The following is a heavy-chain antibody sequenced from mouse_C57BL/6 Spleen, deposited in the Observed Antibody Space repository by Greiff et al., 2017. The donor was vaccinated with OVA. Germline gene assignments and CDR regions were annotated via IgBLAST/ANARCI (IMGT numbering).Heavy chain of an antibody. V-gene: IGHV3-6*01. CDR3: ARAFITTVVATDYFDY. CDR2: ISYDGSN. CDR1: GYSITSGYY. J-gene: IGHJ2*01. D-gene: IGHD1-1*01. Sequence: EVKLMESGPGLVKPSQSLSLTCSVTGYSITSGYYWNWIRQFPGNKLEWMGYISYDGSNNYNPSLKNRNSITRDTSKNQFFLKLNSVTTEDTATYYCARAFITTVVATDYFDYWGQGTTLTVSS.